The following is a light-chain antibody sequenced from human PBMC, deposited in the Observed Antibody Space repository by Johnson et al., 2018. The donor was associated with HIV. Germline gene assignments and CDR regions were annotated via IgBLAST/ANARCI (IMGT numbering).Light chain of an antibody. CDR3: GTWDNSLRAGV. CDR1: SSNIGNNY. J-gene: IGLJ1*01. Sequence: LTQPPSVSAAPGQKVTISCSGSSSNIGNNYVSWYQQLPGTAPKLLIYDNNKRPSGIPDRFSGSKSGTSATLGITGLQTGDEADYYCGTWDNSLRAGVFGTGTEVTVL. V-gene: IGLV1-51*01. CDR2: DNN.